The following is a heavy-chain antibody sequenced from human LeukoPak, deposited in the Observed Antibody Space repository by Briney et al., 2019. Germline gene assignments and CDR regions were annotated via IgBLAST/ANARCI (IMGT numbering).Heavy chain of an antibody. V-gene: IGHV1-69*04. J-gene: IGHJ4*02. D-gene: IGHD3-16*01. CDR1: GGTFSSYA. CDR3: ARDRRPDYRDY. CDR2: IIPILGIA. Sequence: GASVKVSCKASGGTFSSYAISWVRQAPGQGLEWMGRIIPILGIANYAQKFQGRVTITADKSTSTAYMELSSLRSEDTAVYYCARDRRPDYRDYWGQGTLVTVSS.